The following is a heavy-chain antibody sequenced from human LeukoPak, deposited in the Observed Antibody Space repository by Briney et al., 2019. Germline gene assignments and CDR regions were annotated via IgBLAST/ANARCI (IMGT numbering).Heavy chain of an antibody. Sequence: SETLSLTCTVSGGSISSSSYYWGWIRQPPGKGLEWIGSIYYSGSTYYNPSLKSRVTISVDTSKNQFSLKLSSVTAADTAVYYCARLHYYDILNWFDPWGQGTLVTVSS. D-gene: IGHD3-22*01. CDR1: GGSISSSSYY. V-gene: IGHV4-39*01. CDR3: ARLHYYDILNWFDP. J-gene: IGHJ5*02. CDR2: IYYSGST.